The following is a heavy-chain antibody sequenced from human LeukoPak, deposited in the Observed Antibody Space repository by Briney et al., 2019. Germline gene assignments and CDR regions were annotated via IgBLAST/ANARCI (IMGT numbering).Heavy chain of an antibody. D-gene: IGHD5-12*01. V-gene: IGHV4-4*07. CDR1: GGSISSYY. CDR3: ARDAPVAKNAFDI. Sequence: SETLSLTCTVSGGSISSYYWSWIRQPAGEGLEWVGRIYTSGSTNYNTSLKSRVTLSVDSSKTQFSLKLSSVTAADTAVYYCARDAPVAKNAFDIWGQGTMVTVSS. J-gene: IGHJ3*02. CDR2: IYTSGST.